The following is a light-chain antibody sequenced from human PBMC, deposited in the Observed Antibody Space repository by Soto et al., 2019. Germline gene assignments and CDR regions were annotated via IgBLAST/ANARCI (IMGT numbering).Light chain of an antibody. CDR1: QSVLYSSNNKNY. Sequence: DIVMTQSPDSLAVSLGERATINCKSSQSVLYSSNNKNYLAWYQQKPGQPPKLLIYWASTRESGVPDRFSGSGSGTDFTLTISSLQAEDVAVYYCQRYDNWPLTFGGGTKVEIK. V-gene: IGKV4-1*01. CDR2: WAS. CDR3: QRYDNWPLT. J-gene: IGKJ4*01.